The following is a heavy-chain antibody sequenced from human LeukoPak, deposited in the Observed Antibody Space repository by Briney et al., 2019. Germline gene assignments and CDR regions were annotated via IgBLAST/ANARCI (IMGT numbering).Heavy chain of an antibody. Sequence: PSETLSLTCTVSGGSISSSSYYWGWIRQPPGKGLEWIGSIYYSGSTYYNPSLKSRVTISVDTSKNQFSLKLSSVTAADTAVYYCARHLFAANRRQYYYYYYMDVWGKGTTVTVSS. CDR2: IYYSGST. J-gene: IGHJ6*03. CDR3: ARHLFAANRRQYYYYYYMDV. CDR1: GGSISSSSYY. V-gene: IGHV4-39*01. D-gene: IGHD1/OR15-1a*01.